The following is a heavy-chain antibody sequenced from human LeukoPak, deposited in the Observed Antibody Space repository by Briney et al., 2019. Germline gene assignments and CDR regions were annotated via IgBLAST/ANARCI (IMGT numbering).Heavy chain of an antibody. D-gene: IGHD1-26*01. Sequence: GGSLRLSCAASGFTFSTYAMSWVRQAPGKGLEWVSVIYSGGSTYYADSVEGRFTISRDNSKNTLYLQMNSLRAEDTAVYYCARSTVSGSYEIDYWGQGTLVTVSS. CDR3: ARSTVSGSYEIDY. J-gene: IGHJ4*02. CDR1: GFTFSTYA. CDR2: IYSGGST. V-gene: IGHV3-66*01.